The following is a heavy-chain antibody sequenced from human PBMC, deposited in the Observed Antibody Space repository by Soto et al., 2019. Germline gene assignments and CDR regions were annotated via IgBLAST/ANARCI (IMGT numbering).Heavy chain of an antibody. J-gene: IGHJ4*02. D-gene: IGHD5-18*01. CDR3: VGSYRGYIYGHTLFDY. V-gene: IGHV4-39*01. Sequence: SETLSLTXTVSGGSISSSSYYWGWIRQPPGKGLEWIGIMYYSGSSYYNPSLKSRGTVSVDTSKTQFSLKLSSVTAADTAEYYRVGSYRGYIYGHTLFDYWGQGTLVTVSS. CDR1: GGSISSSSYY. CDR2: MYYSGSS.